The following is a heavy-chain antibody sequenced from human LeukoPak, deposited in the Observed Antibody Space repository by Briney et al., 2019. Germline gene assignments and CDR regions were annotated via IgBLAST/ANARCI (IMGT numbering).Heavy chain of an antibody. J-gene: IGHJ4*02. D-gene: IGHD6-13*01. V-gene: IGHV3-33*03. CDR2: IWYDGSYK. Sequence: GGSLRLSCAASGFTFFNYGMHWVRQAPGKGLDWVAVIWYDGSYKYYADSVRGRFTISRDNSKNTLYLHMDSLRAEDTAIYYCAKLVQYIASTGTGLDYWGRGTLVTVSS. CDR3: AKLVQYIASTGTGLDY. CDR1: GFTFFNYG.